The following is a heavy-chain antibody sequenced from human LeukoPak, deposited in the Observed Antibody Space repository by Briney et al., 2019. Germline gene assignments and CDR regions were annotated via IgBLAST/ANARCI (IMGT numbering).Heavy chain of an antibody. CDR3: AGVEGGDWFDP. D-gene: IGHD3-16*01. Sequence: PVVSLGLSCAASGFTFSSYGMHWVRQAPGKGLEWVAFIRYDGSNKYYADSVKGRFTISRDNSKNTLYLQMNSLRPEDTAVYYCAGVEGGDWFDPWGQGTLVTVSS. V-gene: IGHV3-30*02. CDR2: IRYDGSNK. CDR1: GFTFSSYG. J-gene: IGHJ5*02.